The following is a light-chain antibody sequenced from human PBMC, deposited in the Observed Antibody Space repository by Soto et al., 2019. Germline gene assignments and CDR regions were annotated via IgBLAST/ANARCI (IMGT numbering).Light chain of an antibody. CDR3: QSYDNSLSVYV. V-gene: IGLV1-40*01. CDR1: SSNIGAHYD. CDR2: GNS. J-gene: IGLJ1*01. Sequence: QAVLTQPPSVSGAPGQRVTSSGTGSSSNIGAHYDVHWYQQLPGTAPKLLISGNSNRPSGVPDRFSGSKSGTSASLAITGLQAEDEADYYCQSYDNSLSVYVFGTGTKLTVL.